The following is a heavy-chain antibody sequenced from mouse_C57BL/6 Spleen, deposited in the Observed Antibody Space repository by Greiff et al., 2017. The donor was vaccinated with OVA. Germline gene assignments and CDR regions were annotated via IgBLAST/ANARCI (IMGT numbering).Heavy chain of an antibody. CDR2: IYPGRGNT. V-gene: IGHV1-76*01. CDR1: GYTFTDYY. J-gene: IGHJ4*01. Sequence: VQLQQSGAELVRPGASVKLSCKASGYTFTDYYINWVKQRPGQGLEWIARIYPGRGNTYYNEKFKGKATLTAEKSSSTAYMQLSSLTSEDSAVYFCARYYGSSHYYAMDYWGQGTSVTVSS. CDR3: ARYYGSSHYYAMDY. D-gene: IGHD1-1*01.